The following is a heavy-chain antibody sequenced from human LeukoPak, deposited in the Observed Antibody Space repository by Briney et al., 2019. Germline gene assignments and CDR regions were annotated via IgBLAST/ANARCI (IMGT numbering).Heavy chain of an antibody. CDR1: GGSISSYY. D-gene: IGHD2-15*01. CDR3: AIPSARSVGGFDY. CDR2: IYYSGST. V-gene: IGHV4-59*08. Sequence: SETLSLTCTVSGGSISSYYWSWIRQPPGKGLEWIGYIYYSGSTNYNPSLKSRVTISVDASKNQFSLKLSSVTAADTAVYYCAIPSARSVGGFDYWGQGTLVTVSS. J-gene: IGHJ4*02.